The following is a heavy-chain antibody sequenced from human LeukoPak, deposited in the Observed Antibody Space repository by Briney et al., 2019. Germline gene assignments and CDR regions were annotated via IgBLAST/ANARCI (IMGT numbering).Heavy chain of an antibody. Sequence: GRSLRLSCEASGFTFSSYGMHWVRQAPGKGLEWVAVIWYGGNNKYYADSVKGRFTISGDNSKNTLYLQMNSLRAEDTAVYYCARESISQGDVWGKGTTVTVSS. CDR1: GFTFSSYG. J-gene: IGHJ6*04. CDR2: IWYGGNNK. V-gene: IGHV3-33*08. CDR3: ARESISQGDV. D-gene: IGHD2-21*01.